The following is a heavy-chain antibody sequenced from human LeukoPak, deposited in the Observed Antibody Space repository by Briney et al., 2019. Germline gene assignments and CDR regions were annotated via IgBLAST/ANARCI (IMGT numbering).Heavy chain of an antibody. CDR2: IYYSGST. Sequence: TSETLSLTCTVSGGSISSGDYYWSWIRQPPGKGLEWIGYIYYSGSTYYNPSLKSRVTISVDTSKNQFSLRLSSVTAADTAVYYCAREVMATSSQDYWGQGTLVTVSS. CDR1: GGSISSGDYY. CDR3: AREVMATSSQDY. V-gene: IGHV4-30-4*01. D-gene: IGHD5-24*01. J-gene: IGHJ4*02.